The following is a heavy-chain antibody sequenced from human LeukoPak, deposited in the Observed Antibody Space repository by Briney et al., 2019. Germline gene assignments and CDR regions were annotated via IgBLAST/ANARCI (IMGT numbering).Heavy chain of an antibody. CDR2: ISSSSSYI. J-gene: IGHJ4*02. V-gene: IGHV3-21*01. CDR1: GFTFSRYS. Sequence: GGSLRLSCAASGFTFSRYSMNWVRQAPGKGLEWVSSISSSSSYIYYADSVKGRFTISRDNAKNSLYLQMNSLRAEDTAVYYCARVIDYYDGRGYYGSLFDYWGQGTLVTVSS. CDR3: ARVIDYYDGRGYYGSLFDY. D-gene: IGHD3-22*01.